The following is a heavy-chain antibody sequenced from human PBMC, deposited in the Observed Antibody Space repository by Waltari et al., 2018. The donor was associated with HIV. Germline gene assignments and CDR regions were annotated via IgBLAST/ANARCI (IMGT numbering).Heavy chain of an antibody. J-gene: IGHJ4*02. CDR3: ARVHFIAGRRYFES. V-gene: IGHV3-7*01. Sequence: EVHLVESGGSLIQPGGSLRASCTASAFTFSSNFMTWIRQAPGKGLEWVANIKHDGSETSYVDSVKGRFTIARDNAKNSLFLQMNRLRAEDTAVYYCARVHFIAGRRYFESWGQGTLVTVSS. CDR2: IKHDGSET. D-gene: IGHD6-6*01. CDR1: AFTFSSNF.